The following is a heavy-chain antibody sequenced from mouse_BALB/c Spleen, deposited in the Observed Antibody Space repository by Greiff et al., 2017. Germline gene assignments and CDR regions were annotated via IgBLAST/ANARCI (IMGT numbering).Heavy chain of an antibody. CDR2: ISSGGGST. Sequence: EVQLQQSGGGLVKPGGSLKLSCAASGFAFCRYDMSWVLRTPAKRLEWVAYISSGGGSTYYPDTVKGRFTIDRDNAKNTLYLQMSSLESEDTAMYYCERQRNYYGSSPWFAYWGQGTLVTVSA. J-gene: IGHJ3*01. V-gene: IGHV5-12-1*01. CDR3: ERQRNYYGSSPWFAY. CDR1: GFAFCRYD. D-gene: IGHD1-1*01.